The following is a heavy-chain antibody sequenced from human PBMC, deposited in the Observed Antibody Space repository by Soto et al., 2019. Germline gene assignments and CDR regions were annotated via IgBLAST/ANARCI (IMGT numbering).Heavy chain of an antibody. J-gene: IGHJ3*01. V-gene: IGHV4-39*01. Sequence: QLQLQESGPGLVKPSETLSLTCTVSGGSISSSSYYWGWIRQPPGKGLEWIGSIYYSGSTYYNPSLKCPVTISIEKSKSPLSLKLSSVTAADKAVYYCARHFVTRLVSVWGKASMVTVSS. CDR3: ARHFVTRLVSV. D-gene: IGHD3-10*01. CDR2: IYYSGST. CDR1: GGSISSSSYY.